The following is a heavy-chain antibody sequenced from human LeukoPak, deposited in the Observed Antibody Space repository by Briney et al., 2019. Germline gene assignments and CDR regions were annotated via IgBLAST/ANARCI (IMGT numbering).Heavy chain of an antibody. D-gene: IGHD6-19*01. CDR2: IYYSGST. CDR1: GGSISNYY. Sequence: SETLSLTCTVSGGSISNYYWSWIRQPPGKGLEWIGYIYYSGSTNYNPSLKSRVTISVDMSKNQFSLQLSSVTAADTAVYYCARGSSGWYAGRRHYFDYWGQGTLVTVSS. CDR3: ARGSSGWYAGRRHYFDY. V-gene: IGHV4-59*12. J-gene: IGHJ4*02.